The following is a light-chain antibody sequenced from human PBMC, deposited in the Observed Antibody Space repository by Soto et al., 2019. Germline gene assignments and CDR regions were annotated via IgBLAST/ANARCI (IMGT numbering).Light chain of an antibody. Sequence: EIVLTQSPATLSLSPGERATLSCRASQSVSSYLAWYQQKPGQAPRLLIYDASNRATGIPARFSGSGSGTDFTLTISSLEPDDFAVYYCQQRSDWPSTFGGRTKVQIK. CDR3: QQRSDWPST. CDR1: QSVSSY. V-gene: IGKV3-11*01. J-gene: IGKJ4*01. CDR2: DAS.